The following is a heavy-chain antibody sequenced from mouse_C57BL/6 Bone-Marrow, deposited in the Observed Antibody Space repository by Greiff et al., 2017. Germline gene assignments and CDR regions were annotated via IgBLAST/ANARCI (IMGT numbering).Heavy chain of an antibody. CDR2: IHPNSGST. J-gene: IGHJ4*01. V-gene: IGHV1-64*01. D-gene: IGHD2-5*01. CDR3: ARYSNPFAMDY. CDR1: GYTFTSYW. Sequence: QVQLKQPGAELVKPGASVKLSCKASGYTFTSYWMHWVKQRPGQGLEWIGMIHPNSGSTNYNEKFKSKATLTVDKSSSTAYMQLSSLTSEDSAVYYCARYSNPFAMDYWGQGTSGTVSS.